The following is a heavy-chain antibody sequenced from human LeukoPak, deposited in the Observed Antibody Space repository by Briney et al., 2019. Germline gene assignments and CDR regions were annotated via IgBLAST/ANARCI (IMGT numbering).Heavy chain of an antibody. CDR3: AKVGVATIVGVIGY. D-gene: IGHD5-24*01. V-gene: IGHV3-23*01. Sequence: GGSLRLSCAASGFTFSGYPMSWVLQAPGNGLECVSTLSGSGSSTYYAESVKGRFTISRDNSKNTLYLQMNSLRAEDTAVYYCAKVGVATIVGVIGYWGQGALVTVSS. J-gene: IGHJ4*02. CDR2: LSGSGSST. CDR1: GFTFSGYP.